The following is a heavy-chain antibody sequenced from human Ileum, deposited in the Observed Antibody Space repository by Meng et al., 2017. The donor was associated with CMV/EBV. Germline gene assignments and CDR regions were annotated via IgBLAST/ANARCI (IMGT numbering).Heavy chain of an antibody. CDR3: ASADRVGATIGSMDV. V-gene: IGHV4-38-2*02. CDR1: GYSISSGYY. D-gene: IGHD1-26*01. Sequence: SETLSLTCTVSGYSISSGYYWGWIRQPPGKGLEWIGSIYHSGSTYYNPSLKSRVTISVDTSKNQFSLKLSSVTAADTAVYYCASADRVGATIGSMDVWGQGTTVTVSS. J-gene: IGHJ6*02. CDR2: IYHSGST.